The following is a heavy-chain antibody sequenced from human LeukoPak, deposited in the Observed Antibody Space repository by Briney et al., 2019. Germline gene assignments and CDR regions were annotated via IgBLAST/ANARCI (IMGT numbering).Heavy chain of an antibody. Sequence: PSETPSLTCTVSGGSISPHYWTWIRQTPGKGLEWIGYVYYNGLTSYNASLRSRLILSVDTARNQVSLKLTSVTAADTAVYYCTRERSTVTFDYWGQGTLVTVSS. J-gene: IGHJ4*02. CDR1: GGSISPHY. V-gene: IGHV4-59*11. CDR3: TRERSTVTFDY. CDR2: VYYNGLT. D-gene: IGHD4-17*01.